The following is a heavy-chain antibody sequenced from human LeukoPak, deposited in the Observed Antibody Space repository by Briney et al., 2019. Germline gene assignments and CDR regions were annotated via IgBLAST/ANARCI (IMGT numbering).Heavy chain of an antibody. J-gene: IGHJ4*02. CDR2: MYDSGST. CDR1: GGSISSYY. V-gene: IGHV4-59*01. Sequence: SETLSLTCTVSGGSISSYYWSWIRQPPGKGLELIGYMYDSGSTNYNPSLKSRVAISVDTSKNQFSLRLGSVTAADTAVYYCARHGGSYTFDFWGQGVLVTVSS. D-gene: IGHD1-26*01. CDR3: ARHGGSYTFDF.